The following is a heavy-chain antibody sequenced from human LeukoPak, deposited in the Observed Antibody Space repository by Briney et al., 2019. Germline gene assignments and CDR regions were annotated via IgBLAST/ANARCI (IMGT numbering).Heavy chain of an antibody. CDR2: ISSSSSTI. CDR3: ARRSSTGFDP. CDR1: GFTFSSYS. J-gene: IGHJ5*02. D-gene: IGHD2-8*02. V-gene: IGHV3-48*04. Sequence: PGGSLRLSCAASGFTFSSYSMNWVRQAPGKGLEWVSYISSSSSTIYYADSVKGRFTISRDNAKNSLYLQMNSLRAEDTAVYYCARRSSTGFDPWGQGTLVTVSS.